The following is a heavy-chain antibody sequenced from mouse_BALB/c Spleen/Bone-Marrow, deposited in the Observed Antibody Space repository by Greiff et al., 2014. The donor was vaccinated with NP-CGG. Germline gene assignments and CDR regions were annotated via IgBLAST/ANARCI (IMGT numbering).Heavy chain of an antibody. CDR3: ARMITTRGFDY. V-gene: IGHV1S81*02. J-gene: IGHJ2*01. Sequence: VQLQQSGAELLKPGTSVKLSCKASGYTFTSYWMHWVKQRPGQGLEWIRELNPSNGHTNYNGKFKNKATVTVDKSSSTAYMQLSSLTSEDSAVYYCARMITTRGFDYWGQGTTLTVSS. CDR2: LNPSNGHT. D-gene: IGHD2-4*01. CDR1: GYTFTSYW.